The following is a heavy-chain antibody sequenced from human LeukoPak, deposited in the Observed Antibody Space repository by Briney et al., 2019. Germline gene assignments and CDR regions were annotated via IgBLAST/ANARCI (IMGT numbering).Heavy chain of an antibody. V-gene: IGHV3-30*04. CDR3: ARDGAGYRDFPYYFDY. Sequence: GSLRLSCAASGFTFSSYAMHWVRQAPGKGLEWVAVISYDGSNKYYADSVKGRFTISRDNSKNTLYLQMNSLRAEDTAVYYCARDGAGYRDFPYYFDYWGQGTLVTVSS. D-gene: IGHD2/OR15-2a*01. J-gene: IGHJ4*02. CDR1: GFTFSSYA. CDR2: ISYDGSNK.